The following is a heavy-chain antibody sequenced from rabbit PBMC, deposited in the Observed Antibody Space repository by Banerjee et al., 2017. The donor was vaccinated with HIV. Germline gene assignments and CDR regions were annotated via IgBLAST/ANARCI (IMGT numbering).Heavy chain of an antibody. J-gene: IGHJ6*01. Sequence: QSLEESGGDLVKPGASLTLTCTASGFDFSSNAMCWVRQAPGKGLEWIACIYAGSSGSTWYASWAKGRFTISKTSSTTVTLQMTSLTAADTATYFCAREGYGDGTGDYDLWGPGTLVTVS. CDR1: GFDFSSNA. CDR3: AREGYGDGTGDYDL. D-gene: IGHD7-1*01. V-gene: IGHV1S40*01. CDR2: IYAGSSGST.